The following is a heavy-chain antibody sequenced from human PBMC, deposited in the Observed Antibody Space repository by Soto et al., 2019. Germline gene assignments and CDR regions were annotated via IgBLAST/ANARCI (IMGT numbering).Heavy chain of an antibody. D-gene: IGHD5-18*01. Sequence: QVQIVQSGAEVKKPGASVKVSCKTSGYTFTLYTIHWVRQAPGQRLVWMGWITTGNGNTKYSQRLQGRVTMSRDTSTSTAYMELSILTSEDTAVYYCTKLGGGYIFGPYLDSWGQGTLVTVSS. CDR3: TKLGGGYIFGPYLDS. J-gene: IGHJ4*02. CDR1: GYTFTLYT. CDR2: ITTGNGNT. V-gene: IGHV1-3*04.